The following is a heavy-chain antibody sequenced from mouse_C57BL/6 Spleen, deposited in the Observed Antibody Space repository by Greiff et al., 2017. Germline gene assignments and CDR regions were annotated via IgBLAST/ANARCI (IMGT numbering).Heavy chain of an antibody. V-gene: IGHV5-4*01. Sequence: EVKLVESGGGLVKPGGSLKLSCAASGFTFSSYAMSWVRQTPEKRLEWVATISDGGSYTYYPDNVKGRFTISRDNAKNNLYLQMSHLKSEDTAMYYCARELDNWGKDTTLTVSS. CDR1: GFTFSSYA. CDR3: ARELDN. CDR2: ISDGGSYT. J-gene: IGHJ2*01.